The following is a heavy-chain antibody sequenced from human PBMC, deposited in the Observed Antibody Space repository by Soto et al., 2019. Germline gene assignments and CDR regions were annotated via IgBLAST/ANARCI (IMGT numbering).Heavy chain of an antibody. J-gene: IGHJ6*02. D-gene: IGHD6-13*01. Sequence: SETLSLTCTVSGGSVSSGSYYWSWIRQPPGKGLEWIGYIYYSGSTNYNPSLKSRVTISVDTSKNQFSLKLSSVTAADTAVYYCARFGGSSSWYGVGYYYYGMDVWGQGTTVTVSS. CDR1: GGSVSSGSYY. CDR3: ARFGGSSSWYGVGYYYYGMDV. V-gene: IGHV4-61*01. CDR2: IYYSGST.